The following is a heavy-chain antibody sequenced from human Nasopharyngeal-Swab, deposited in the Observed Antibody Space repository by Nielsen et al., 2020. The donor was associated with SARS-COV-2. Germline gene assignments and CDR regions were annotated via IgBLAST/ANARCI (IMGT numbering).Heavy chain of an antibody. J-gene: IGHJ6*02. D-gene: IGHD2-15*01. Sequence: GSLKISCAASGFTFSSYAMSWVRQAPGKGLEWVSAISGSGGSTYYADSVKGRFTISRDNSKNTLYLQMNSLRAEDTAVYYCASPYPYCSGGSCYTGRYYYGMDVWGQGTTVTVSS. CDR1: GFTFSSYA. CDR2: ISGSGGST. CDR3: ASPYPYCSGGSCYTGRYYYGMDV. V-gene: IGHV3-23*01.